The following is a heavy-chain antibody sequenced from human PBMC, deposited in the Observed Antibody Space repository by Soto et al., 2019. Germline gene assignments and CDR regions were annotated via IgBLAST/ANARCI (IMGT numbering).Heavy chain of an antibody. V-gene: IGHV1-18*04. Sequence: GASVKVSCKASGYTFTSYGISWVRQAPGQGLEWMGWISAYNGSTNYAQKLQGRVTMTTDTSTSTAYMELRSLRSDDTAVYYCARDGVAVAGTGPYYYYGMDVWGQGTTVTVSS. J-gene: IGHJ6*02. CDR1: GYTFTSYG. D-gene: IGHD6-19*01. CDR2: ISAYNGST. CDR3: ARDGVAVAGTGPYYYYGMDV.